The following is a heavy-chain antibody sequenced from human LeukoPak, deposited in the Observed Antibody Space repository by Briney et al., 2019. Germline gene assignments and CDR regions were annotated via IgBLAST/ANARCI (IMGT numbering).Heavy chain of an antibody. CDR2: INHSGST. V-gene: IGHV4-34*01. D-gene: IGHD4-17*01. Sequence: SETLSLTCAVYGGSFSGYYWSWIRQPPGKGLEWIGEINHSGSTNYNPSLKSRVTISVDTSKNQFSLKLSSVTAADTAVYYCARGLYAGGAVTTYYGMDVWGQGTTVTVSS. J-gene: IGHJ6*02. CDR1: GGSFSGYY. CDR3: ARGLYAGGAVTTYYGMDV.